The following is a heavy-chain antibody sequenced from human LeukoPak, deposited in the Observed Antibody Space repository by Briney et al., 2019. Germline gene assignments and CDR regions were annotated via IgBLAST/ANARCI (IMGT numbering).Heavy chain of an antibody. CDR2: INPSGGST. Sequence: GASVKVSCKASGYTFTSYYMHWVRQAPGQGLEWMGIINPSGGSTSYARKFQGRVTMTRDTSTSTVYMELSSLRSEDTAVYYCARARYKAPVADAYFDYWGQGTLVTVSS. CDR3: ARARYKAPVADAYFDY. D-gene: IGHD1-14*01. J-gene: IGHJ4*02. CDR1: GYTFTSYY. V-gene: IGHV1-46*01.